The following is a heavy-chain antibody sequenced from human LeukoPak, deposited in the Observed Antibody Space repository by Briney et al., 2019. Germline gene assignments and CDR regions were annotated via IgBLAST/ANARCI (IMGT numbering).Heavy chain of an antibody. Sequence: TGGSLRLSCAASAFTFRTYWMSWVRQAPGKGLEWVAMIKPDGSEKYYVDSVKGLFTISRDNAKNSLYLQMSGLRAEDTAVYYCTRDASGDTNSGPRMDVWGQGTTVTVSS. CDR1: AFTFRTYW. J-gene: IGHJ6*02. CDR2: IKPDGSEK. CDR3: TRDASGDTNSGPRMDV. D-gene: IGHD1-26*01. V-gene: IGHV3-7*05.